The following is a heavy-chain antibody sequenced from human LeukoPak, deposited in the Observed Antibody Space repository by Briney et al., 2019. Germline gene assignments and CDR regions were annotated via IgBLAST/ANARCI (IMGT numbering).Heavy chain of an antibody. J-gene: IGHJ5*02. CDR1: GGSISSYY. V-gene: IGHV4-59*08. CDR2: IYHSGST. CDR3: ARGAVWFDP. Sequence: SETLSLTCTVSGGSISSYYWSWIRQPPGKGLEWIGSIYHSGSTYYNPSLKSRVTISVDTSKNQFSLKLSSVTAADTAVYYFARGAVWFDPWGQGTLVTVSS.